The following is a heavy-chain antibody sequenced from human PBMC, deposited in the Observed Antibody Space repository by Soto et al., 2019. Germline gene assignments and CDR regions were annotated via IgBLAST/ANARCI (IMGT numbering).Heavy chain of an antibody. CDR2: ISPSGGST. CDR3: AKQKVGHDEYFAD. V-gene: IGHV3-23*01. J-gene: IGHJ1*01. Sequence: EVQLLESGGVLVQPGGSLRLSCAASGFTFSNYAMSWFRQAPGKGLEWVSAISPSGGSTFYVDSVKGRFTISRDNSKNTLYLQRNSLRAEDTDVYYCAKQKVGHDEYFADWGQGTLVTVSS. CDR1: GFTFSNYA.